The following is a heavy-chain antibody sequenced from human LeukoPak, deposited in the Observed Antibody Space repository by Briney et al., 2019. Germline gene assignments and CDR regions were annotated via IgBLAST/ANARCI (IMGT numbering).Heavy chain of an antibody. CDR2: INHSGST. Sequence: SETLSLTCTVSGYTISSDYYWGWIRQPPGKGLEWIGEINHSGSTNYNPSLKSRVTISVDTSKNQFSLKLSSVTAADTAVYYCARNKGVGTPGGAVDAFDIWGQGTMVTVSS. V-gene: IGHV4-38-2*02. CDR1: GYTISSDYY. D-gene: IGHD4-23*01. J-gene: IGHJ3*02. CDR3: ARNKGVGTPGGAVDAFDI.